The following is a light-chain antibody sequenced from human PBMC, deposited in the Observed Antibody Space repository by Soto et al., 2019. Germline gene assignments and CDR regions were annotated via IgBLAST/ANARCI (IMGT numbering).Light chain of an antibody. CDR3: ATWDDSLSGLV. J-gene: IGLJ3*02. Sequence: QSVLTQPPSASGTPGQRVTISCSGSSSNIGSNTVNWYQQLPGTAPKLLIYSNNLRPSGVPDRFSGSKSGTAASLAISGLRSEDEADYYCATWDDSLSGLVFGGGTQLTVL. CDR2: SNN. V-gene: IGLV1-44*01. CDR1: SSNIGSNT.